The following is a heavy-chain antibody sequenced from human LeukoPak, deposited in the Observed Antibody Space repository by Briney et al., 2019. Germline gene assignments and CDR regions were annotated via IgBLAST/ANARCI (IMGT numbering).Heavy chain of an antibody. D-gene: IGHD6-13*01. CDR3: ARLGSSSWYHHFDY. Sequence: SETLSLTCTVSGGSISSYYWSWIRQPPGKGLEWIGEINHSGSTNYNPSLKSRVTISVDTSKNQFSLKLSSVTAADTAVYYCARLGSSSWYHHFDYWGQGTLVTVSS. V-gene: IGHV4-34*01. CDR1: GGSISSYY. CDR2: INHSGST. J-gene: IGHJ4*02.